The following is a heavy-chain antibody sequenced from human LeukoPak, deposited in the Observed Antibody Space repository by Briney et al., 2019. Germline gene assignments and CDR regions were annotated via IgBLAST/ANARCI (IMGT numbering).Heavy chain of an antibody. V-gene: IGHV3-7*03. CDR2: IKQDGSET. CDR3: AKAQVVTAIQPDAFDI. Sequence: GGSLRLSCAASGFIFTTYWMTWVRQAPGKGLEWVANIKQDGSETYYVDSVKGRFTISRDNAKNSLYLQMNSLRAEDTALYYCAKAQVVTAIQPDAFDIWGQGTMVTVS. J-gene: IGHJ3*02. D-gene: IGHD2-21*02. CDR1: GFIFTTYW.